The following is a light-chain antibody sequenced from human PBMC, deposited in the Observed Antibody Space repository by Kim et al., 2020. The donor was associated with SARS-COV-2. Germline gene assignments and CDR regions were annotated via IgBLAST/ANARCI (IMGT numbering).Light chain of an antibody. CDR1: QSVRSTS. Sequence: SPWERATLSCRASQSVRSTSLGWYQQKPGQAPRLLIYGASSRATGIPDRFSGSGSGTDFTLTISRLEPEDFAVYYCQQYGSSPRTFGQGTKVDIK. CDR3: QQYGSSPRT. J-gene: IGKJ1*01. CDR2: GAS. V-gene: IGKV3-20*01.